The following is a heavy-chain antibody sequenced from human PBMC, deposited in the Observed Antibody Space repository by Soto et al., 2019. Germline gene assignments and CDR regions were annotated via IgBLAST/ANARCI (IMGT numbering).Heavy chain of an antibody. Sequence: ASVKVSCKASGYTFTSYDINWVRQATGQGLEWMGWMNPNSGNTGYAQKFQGRVTMTRNTSISTAYMELSSLRSEDTAVYYCARRSIAAIRVRYMDVWGKGTTVTVPS. CDR3: ARRSIAAIRVRYMDV. CDR2: MNPNSGNT. CDR1: GYTFTSYD. V-gene: IGHV1-8*01. J-gene: IGHJ6*03. D-gene: IGHD6-6*01.